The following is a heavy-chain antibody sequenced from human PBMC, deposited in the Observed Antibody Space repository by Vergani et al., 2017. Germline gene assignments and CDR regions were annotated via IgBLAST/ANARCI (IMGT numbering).Heavy chain of an antibody. J-gene: IGHJ4*02. CDR3: ASGNGSLDYFDY. D-gene: IGHD2-8*01. Sequence: EVQLLESGGGLVQPGGSLRLSCAASGFTFSSYAMSWVRQAPGKGLEWVSAISGSGGSTYYADSVKGRFTISRDNSKNTLYLQMNSLRAEDTAVYYCASGNGSLDYFDYWGQGILVTVSS. CDR1: GFTFSSYA. CDR2: ISGSGGST. V-gene: IGHV3-23*01.